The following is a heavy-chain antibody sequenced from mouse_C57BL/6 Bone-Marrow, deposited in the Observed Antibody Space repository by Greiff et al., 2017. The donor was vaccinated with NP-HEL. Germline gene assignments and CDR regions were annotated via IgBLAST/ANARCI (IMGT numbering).Heavy chain of an antibody. Sequence: VKLLESGPELVKPGASVKISCKASGYSFTSYYIHWVKQRPGQGLEWIGWIYPGSGNTKYNEKFKGKATLTADTSSSTAYMQLSSLTSEDSAVYYCARREDWDWYFDVWGTGTTVTVSS. CDR1: GYSFTSYY. V-gene: IGHV1-66*01. CDR2: IYPGSGNT. D-gene: IGHD4-1*01. J-gene: IGHJ1*03. CDR3: ARREDWDWYFDV.